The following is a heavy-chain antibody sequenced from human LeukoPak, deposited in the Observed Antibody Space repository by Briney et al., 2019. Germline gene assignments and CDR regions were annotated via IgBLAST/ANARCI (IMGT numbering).Heavy chain of an antibody. J-gene: IGHJ3*02. CDR2: VRGSDAGT. D-gene: IGHD2-21*02. CDR3: AREAYCGGDCYLWAFDI. V-gene: IGHV3-23*01. Sequence: GGSLRLSCAASGFTFSSYAMNWVRQAPGKGLEWVSAVRGSDAGTSYADSVKGRFTISRDNAKNSLYLQMNSLRAEDTAVYYCAREAYCGGDCYLWAFDIWGQGTMVTVSS. CDR1: GFTFSSYA.